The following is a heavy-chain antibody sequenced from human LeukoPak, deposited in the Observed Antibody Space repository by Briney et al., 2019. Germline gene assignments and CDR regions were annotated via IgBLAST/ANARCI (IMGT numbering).Heavy chain of an antibody. CDR3: AGYDSSGYYDAFDI. D-gene: IGHD3-22*01. CDR2: IYHSGST. Sequence: PSETLSLTCAVSGYSISSGYYWGWIRQPPGKGLEWIGSIYHSGSTNYNPSLKSRVTISVDTSKNQFSLKLSSVTAADTAVYYCAGYDSSGYYDAFDIWGQGTMVTVSS. V-gene: IGHV4-38-2*01. J-gene: IGHJ3*02. CDR1: GYSISSGYY.